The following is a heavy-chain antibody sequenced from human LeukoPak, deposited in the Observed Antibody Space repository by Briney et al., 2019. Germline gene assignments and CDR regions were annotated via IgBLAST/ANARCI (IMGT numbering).Heavy chain of an antibody. D-gene: IGHD4-11*01. Sequence: SVKVSCKASGGTSSSYAISWARQAPGQGLEWMGGIIPIFGTANYAQKFQGRVTITADESTSTAYMELSSLRSEDTAVYYCARHVDSNYPFDYWGQGTLVTASS. V-gene: IGHV1-69*01. CDR3: ARHVDSNYPFDY. CDR2: IIPIFGTA. CDR1: GGTSSSYA. J-gene: IGHJ4*02.